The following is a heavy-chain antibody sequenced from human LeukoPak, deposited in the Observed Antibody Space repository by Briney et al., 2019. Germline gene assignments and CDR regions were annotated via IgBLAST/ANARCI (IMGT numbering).Heavy chain of an antibody. CDR3: LAGYYYYYMDV. Sequence: GGSLTLSCAASGFAFSNYWLHWLRQAPGKGLVWVARINTHGSSTNYADSVKGRFTISRDNAKNTLYLQMTSLSAEDTAVYYALAGYYYYYMDVWGKGTTVTVSS. D-gene: IGHD6-13*01. CDR1: GFAFSNYW. CDR2: INTHGSST. J-gene: IGHJ6*03. V-gene: IGHV3-74*01.